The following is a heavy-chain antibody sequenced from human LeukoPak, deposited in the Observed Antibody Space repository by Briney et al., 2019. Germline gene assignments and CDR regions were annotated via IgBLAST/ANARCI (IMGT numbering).Heavy chain of an antibody. CDR3: ANARGG. CDR1: GFTFSSYA. D-gene: IGHD3-10*01. Sequence: GGSLRLSCAASGFTFSSYAMSWVRQAPGKGLEWVSAISDSGGNTCYADSMKGRFTISRDNSKNTLYLQMNSLRADDTAIYYCANARGGWGQGTLVTVSS. CDR2: ISDSGGNT. J-gene: IGHJ4*02. V-gene: IGHV3-23*01.